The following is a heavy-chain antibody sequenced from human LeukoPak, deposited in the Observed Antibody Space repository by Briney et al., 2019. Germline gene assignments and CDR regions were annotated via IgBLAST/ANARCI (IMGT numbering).Heavy chain of an antibody. D-gene: IGHD2-2*01. Sequence: GGPLRLSCAASGFTFSSYAMSWVRQAPGKGLEWVSAISGSGGSTYYADSVKGRFTISRDNSKNTLYLQMNSLRAEDTAVYYCAKDGYCSSTSCYPAPYWGQGTLVTVSS. V-gene: IGHV3-23*01. CDR1: GFTFSSYA. J-gene: IGHJ4*02. CDR3: AKDGYCSSTSCYPAPY. CDR2: ISGSGGST.